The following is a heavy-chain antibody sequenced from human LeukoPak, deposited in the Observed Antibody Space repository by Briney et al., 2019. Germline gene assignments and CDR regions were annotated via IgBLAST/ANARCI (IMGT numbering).Heavy chain of an antibody. CDR2: ISSSGSTI. CDR3: ARASDYGDYVARFDY. Sequence: GGSLRLSCAASGFTFSSYEMNWVRQAPGKGLEWVSYISSSGSTIYYADSVKGRFTISRDNAKNSLYLQVNSLRAEDTAVYYCARASDYGDYVARFDYWGQGTLVTVSS. V-gene: IGHV3-48*03. D-gene: IGHD4-17*01. J-gene: IGHJ4*02. CDR1: GFTFSSYE.